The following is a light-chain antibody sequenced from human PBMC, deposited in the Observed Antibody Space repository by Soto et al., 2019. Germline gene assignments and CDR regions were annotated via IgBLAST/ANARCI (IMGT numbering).Light chain of an antibody. V-gene: IGLV2-8*01. CDR2: EVS. Sequence: QSALTQHPSASGSPGQSVTISCTGTSSDVGGYNYVSWYQQHPGKAPKLMIYEVSKRPSGVPDRFSGSKSGNTASLTVSGLQAEDEADYYCCSHAGSNSLDVVFGGGTKVTVL. CDR3: CSHAGSNSLDVV. CDR1: SSDVGGYNY. J-gene: IGLJ2*01.